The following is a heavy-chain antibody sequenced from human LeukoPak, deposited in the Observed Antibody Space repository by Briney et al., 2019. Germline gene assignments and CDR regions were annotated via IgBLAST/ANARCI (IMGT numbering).Heavy chain of an antibody. D-gene: IGHD5-24*01. CDR3: ARASSLEMAYGMDV. Sequence: PSETLSLTCTVSGGSISSGGYYWSWIRQHPGKGLEWIGYIYYSGSTYDNPSLKSRVTISVDTSKNQFSLKLNFVTAADTAVYYCARASSLEMAYGMDVWGQGTTVTVSS. CDR1: GGSISSGGYY. J-gene: IGHJ6*02. V-gene: IGHV4-31*03. CDR2: IYYSGST.